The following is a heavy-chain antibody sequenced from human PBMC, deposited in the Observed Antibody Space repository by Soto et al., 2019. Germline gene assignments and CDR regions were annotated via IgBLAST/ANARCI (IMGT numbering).Heavy chain of an antibody. V-gene: IGHV3-11*01. D-gene: IGHD6-13*01. Sequence: GGSLRLSCAASGFTFSDYYMSWIRQAPGKGLEWVSYISSSGSTIYYADSVKGRFTISRDNAKNSLYLQMNSLRAEDTAVYYCARDQGSGSSWYGYYYGMDVWGQGTTVTVSS. J-gene: IGHJ6*02. CDR3: ARDQGSGSSWYGYYYGMDV. CDR1: GFTFSDYY. CDR2: ISSSGSTI.